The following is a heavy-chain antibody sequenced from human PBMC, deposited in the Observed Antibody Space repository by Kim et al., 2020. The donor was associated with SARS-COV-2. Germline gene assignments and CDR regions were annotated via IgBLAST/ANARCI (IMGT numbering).Heavy chain of an antibody. J-gene: IGHJ4*02. CDR3: ARADGSSSPTDF. V-gene: IGHV1-2*02. D-gene: IGHD3-22*01. Sequence: YPQKFKGRVTMTRDTSISTAYMELSRLRSAATAVYYCARADGSSSPTDFWGQGTLVTVSS.